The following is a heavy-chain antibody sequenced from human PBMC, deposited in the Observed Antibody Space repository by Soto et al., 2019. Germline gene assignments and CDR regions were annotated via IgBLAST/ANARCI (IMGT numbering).Heavy chain of an antibody. D-gene: IGHD3-10*01. J-gene: IGHJ3*01. CDR2: ISGSGGGT. CDR1: GFTFSSYA. Sequence: EVQLLDSGGGLVQPGGSLRLSCAASGFTFSSYAMSWVRQAPGKGLEWVSSISGSGGGTYYADSVKGRFTISRDNSKNTRSLQMKSMRAEDTAVYYCAKSRGSGSYFNPSDAFDFWGQGTMVTVSS. CDR3: AKSRGSGSYFNPSDAFDF. V-gene: IGHV3-23*01.